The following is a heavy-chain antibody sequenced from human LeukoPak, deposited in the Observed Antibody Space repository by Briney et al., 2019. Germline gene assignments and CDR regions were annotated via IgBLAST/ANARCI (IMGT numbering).Heavy chain of an antibody. Sequence: ASVKVSCKASGYTFTRYAMHWVRQAPGQRLEWMGWINAGNGNTKYSQKFQGRVTITRDTSASTAYMELSSLRSEDTAVYYCARDLYSVITMVLWYWGQGTLVTVSS. CDR2: INAGNGNT. V-gene: IGHV1-3*01. J-gene: IGHJ4*02. CDR3: ARDLYSVITMVLWY. CDR1: GYTFTRYA. D-gene: IGHD3-10*01.